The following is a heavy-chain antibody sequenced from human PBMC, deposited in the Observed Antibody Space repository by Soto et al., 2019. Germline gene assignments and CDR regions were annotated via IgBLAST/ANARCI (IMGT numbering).Heavy chain of an antibody. V-gene: IGHV4-30-4*01. Sequence: SETLSLTCTVFGGSISSGDYYWSWIRQPPGKGLEWIGYIYYSGSTYYNPSLKSRVTISVDTSKNQFSLKLSSVTAADTAVYYCARASDSSGWYYFDYWGQGTLVTVSS. CDR3: ARASDSSGWYYFDY. D-gene: IGHD6-19*01. J-gene: IGHJ4*02. CDR1: GGSISSGDYY. CDR2: IYYSGST.